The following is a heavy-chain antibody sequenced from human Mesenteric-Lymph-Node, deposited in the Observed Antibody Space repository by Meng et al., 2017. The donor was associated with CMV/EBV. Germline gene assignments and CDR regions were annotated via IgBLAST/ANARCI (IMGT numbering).Heavy chain of an antibody. J-gene: IGHJ4*02. Sequence: GGSLRLSCAASGFTFSSYSMNWVRQAPGKGLEWVSSISSSSSYIYYADSVKGRFTISRDNAKNSLYLQMNSLRAEDTAVCYCARDRGYSYAPGFDYWGQGTLVTVSS. D-gene: IGHD5-18*01. V-gene: IGHV3-21*01. CDR1: GFTFSSYS. CDR2: ISSSSSYI. CDR3: ARDRGYSYAPGFDY.